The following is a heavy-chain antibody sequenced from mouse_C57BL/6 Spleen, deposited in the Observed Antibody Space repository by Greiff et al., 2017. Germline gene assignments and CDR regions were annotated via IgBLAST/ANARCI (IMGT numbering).Heavy chain of an antibody. CDR3: ARQGSNYAYYFDY. J-gene: IGHJ2*01. D-gene: IGHD2-5*01. CDR2: ISSGSSTI. V-gene: IGHV5-17*01. Sequence: VQLVESGGGLVKPGGSLKLSCAASGFTFSDYGMHWVRQAPEKGLECVAYISSGSSTIYYADTVKGRFTISRDNAKNTLFLQMTSLRSEDTAMYYCARQGSNYAYYFDYWGQGTTLTVSS. CDR1: GFTFSDYG.